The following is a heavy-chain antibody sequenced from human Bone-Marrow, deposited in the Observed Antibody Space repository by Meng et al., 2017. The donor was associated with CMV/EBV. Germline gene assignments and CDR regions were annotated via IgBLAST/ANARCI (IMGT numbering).Heavy chain of an antibody. CDR1: GGPVSGDDYY. D-gene: IGHD2-2*02. J-gene: IGHJ6*02. CDR2: VYYSGST. V-gene: IGHV4-61*08. Sequence: SETLSLTCTVSGGPVSGDDYYWTWIRQSPGKGLEWIGYVYYSGSTNYNPSLKSRVTLSVDTSTNQFSLNLNSVTATDTAVYYCARGRGYQLLYKYYYYYGMDVWGQGTTVTVSS. CDR3: ARGRGYQLLYKYYYYYGMDV.